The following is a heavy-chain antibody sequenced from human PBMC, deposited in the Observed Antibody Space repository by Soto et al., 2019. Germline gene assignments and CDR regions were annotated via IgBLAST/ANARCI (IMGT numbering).Heavy chain of an antibody. Sequence: QVQLQESGPGLVKPSQTLSLTCTVSGGSISSGGYCWSWIRQHPGKGLEWIGYIYYSGSTYYNPSLKSRVTISVDTSKNQFSLKLSSVTAADTAVYYCARVRWNYYYGMDVWGQGTTVTVSS. CDR2: IYYSGST. V-gene: IGHV4-31*03. CDR1: GGSISSGGYC. CDR3: ARVRWNYYYGMDV. J-gene: IGHJ6*02. D-gene: IGHD1-1*01.